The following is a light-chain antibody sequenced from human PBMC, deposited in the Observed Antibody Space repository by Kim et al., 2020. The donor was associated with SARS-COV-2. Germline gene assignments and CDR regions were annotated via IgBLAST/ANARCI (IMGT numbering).Light chain of an antibody. V-gene: IGLV3-19*01. Sequence: VAFVQTVRITCQGDSLRSYYATWYQQKPGQAPILVIYGKNNRPSGIPDRFSGSSSGNTASLTITGTQAGDEADYYCNSRDSNNNVLFGGGTRLTVL. CDR2: GKN. J-gene: IGLJ2*01. CDR3: NSRDSNNNVL. CDR1: SLRSYY.